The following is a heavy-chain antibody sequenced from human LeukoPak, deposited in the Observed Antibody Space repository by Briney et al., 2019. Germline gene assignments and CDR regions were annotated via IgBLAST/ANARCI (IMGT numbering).Heavy chain of an antibody. D-gene: IGHD6-13*01. V-gene: IGHV4-38-2*02. CDR1: GGSLRSGYY. CDR2: IYHSGST. J-gene: IGHJ4*02. CDR3: ARDAYSSSWSPTYYFDY. Sequence: SETLSLTCTVSGGSLRSGYYWGWIRQPPGKGLEWIGSIYHSGSTYYNPSLKSRVTISVDTSKNQFSLKLSSVTAADTAVYYCARDAYSSSWSPTYYFDYWGQGTLVTVSS.